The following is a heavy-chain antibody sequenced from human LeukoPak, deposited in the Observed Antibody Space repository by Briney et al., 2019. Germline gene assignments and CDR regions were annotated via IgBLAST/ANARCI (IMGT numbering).Heavy chain of an antibody. J-gene: IGHJ4*02. CDR2: INHSGST. CDR3: ARGLSAIVY. CDR1: GGSFSGYY. Sequence: SETLSLTCAVYGGSFSGYYWSWIRQPPGRGLEWIGEINHSGSTNYNPSLKSRVTISVDTSKNQFSLKLSSVTAADTAVYYCARGLSAIVYWGQGTLVTVSS. V-gene: IGHV4-34*01. D-gene: IGHD2-15*01.